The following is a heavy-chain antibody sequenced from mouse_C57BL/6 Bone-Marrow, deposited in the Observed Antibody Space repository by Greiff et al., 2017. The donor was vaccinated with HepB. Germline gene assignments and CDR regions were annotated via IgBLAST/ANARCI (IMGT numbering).Heavy chain of an antibody. CDR3: ARSTVVDDY. CDR1: GYTFTSYW. Sequence: QVQLQQSGAELVKPGASVKLSCKASGYTFTSYWMQWVKQRPGQGLEWIGEIDPSDSYTNYNQKFKGKATLTVDTSSSTAYMQLSSLTSEDSAVYYCARSTVVDDYWGQGTTLTVSS. V-gene: IGHV1-50*01. J-gene: IGHJ2*01. CDR2: IDPSDSYT. D-gene: IGHD1-1*01.